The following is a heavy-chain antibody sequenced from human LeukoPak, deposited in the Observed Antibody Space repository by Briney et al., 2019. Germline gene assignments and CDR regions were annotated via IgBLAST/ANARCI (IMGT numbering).Heavy chain of an antibody. V-gene: IGHV3-21*01. CDR1: GFTFSSYS. CDR2: ISISSSYI. D-gene: IGHD3-22*01. CDR3: ARGDYYDSSGYFDY. Sequence: GGPLRLSCAASGFTFSSYSMNWVRQAPGKGLEWVSSISISSSYIYYADSVKGRFTISRDNAKNSLYLQMNSLRAEDTAVYYCARGDYYDSSGYFDYWGQGTLVTVSS. J-gene: IGHJ4*02.